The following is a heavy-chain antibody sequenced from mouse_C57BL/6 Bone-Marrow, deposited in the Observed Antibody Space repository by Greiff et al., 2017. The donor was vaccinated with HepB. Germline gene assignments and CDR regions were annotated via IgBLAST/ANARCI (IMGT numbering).Heavy chain of an antibody. D-gene: IGHD2-1*01. Sequence: QVQLQQSGAELARPGASVKLSCKASGYTFTSYGISWVKQRTGQGLEWIGEIYPRSGNTYYNEKFKGKATLTADKSSSTAYMELRSLTSEDSAVYFCAREDGNHEPLDYWGQGTTLTVSS. V-gene: IGHV1-81*01. CDR1: GYTFTSYG. CDR3: AREDGNHEPLDY. CDR2: IYPRSGNT. J-gene: IGHJ2*01.